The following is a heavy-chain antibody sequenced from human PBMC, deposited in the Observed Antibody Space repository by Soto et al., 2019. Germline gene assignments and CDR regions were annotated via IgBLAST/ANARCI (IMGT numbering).Heavy chain of an antibody. CDR2: LIPVFGSP. Sequence: QVQLVQSGAEVKKPGSSVTVSCKTSGGTFSKDAINWVRQAPGQGLEWMGLLIPVFGSPIYAQKFQGRMRIHAAESTSTAFMDLSSLRSEDTAVYYCTRVLGYTFEPGKTRYYAMDVWGQGTTVSVSS. CDR3: TRVLGYTFEPGKTRYYAMDV. V-gene: IGHV1-69*01. CDR1: GGTFSKDA. J-gene: IGHJ6*02. D-gene: IGHD5-18*01.